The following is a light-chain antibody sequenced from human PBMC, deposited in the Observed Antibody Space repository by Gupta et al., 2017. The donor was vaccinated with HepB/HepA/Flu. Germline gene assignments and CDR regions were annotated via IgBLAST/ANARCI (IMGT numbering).Light chain of an antibody. CDR3: QQYYSTPIT. CDR2: WAS. V-gene: IGKV4-1*01. J-gene: IGKJ5*01. CDR1: QSVLYSSNNKNY. Sequence: DIVLTQSPDSLAVSLGERATINCKSSQSVLYSSNNKNYLAWYQQKPGQPPKLLIDWASTRESGVPDRFSGSGSGTEFTLTISSLQAEDVAVYYCQQYYSTPITFGQGTRLEIK.